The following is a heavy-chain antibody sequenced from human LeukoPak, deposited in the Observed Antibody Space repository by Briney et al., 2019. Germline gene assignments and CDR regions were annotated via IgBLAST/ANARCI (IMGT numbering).Heavy chain of an antibody. Sequence: GGSPRLSCAASGFTFSSYGMHWVRQAPGKGLEWVAVISYDGSNKYYADSVKGRFTISRDNSKNTLYLQMNSLRAEDTAVYYCAKGDSHLDYWGQGTLVTVSS. CDR1: GFTFSSYG. CDR3: AKGDSHLDY. V-gene: IGHV3-30*18. J-gene: IGHJ4*02. CDR2: ISYDGSNK. D-gene: IGHD5-18*01.